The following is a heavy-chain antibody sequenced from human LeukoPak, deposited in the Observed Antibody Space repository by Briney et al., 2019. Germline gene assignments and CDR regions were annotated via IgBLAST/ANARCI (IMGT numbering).Heavy chain of an antibody. D-gene: IGHD5-18*01. V-gene: IGHV3-23*01. CDR3: ARGYQDRQLWHYYYMDV. J-gene: IGHJ6*03. Sequence: GGSLRLSCAASGFTFSNYAMHWVRQAPGKGLEWVSAISGSGGSTYYADSVKGRFTISRDNAKNSLYLQMNSLRAEDTAVYYCARGYQDRQLWHYYYMDVWGKGTTVTISS. CDR1: GFTFSNYA. CDR2: ISGSGGST.